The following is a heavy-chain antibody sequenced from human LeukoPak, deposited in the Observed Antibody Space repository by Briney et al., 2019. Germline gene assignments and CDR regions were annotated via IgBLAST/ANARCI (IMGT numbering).Heavy chain of an antibody. D-gene: IGHD6-13*01. V-gene: IGHV1-69*04. CDR2: IISILGIA. Sequence: ASVKVSCKASGGTXSSYAISWVRQAPGQGLEWMGRIISILGIANYAQKFQGRVTITADKSTSTAYMELSSLRSEDTAVYYCAREFTREKPGIAAAGRGIWFDPWGQGTLVTVSS. J-gene: IGHJ5*02. CDR1: GGTXSSYA. CDR3: AREFTREKPGIAAAGRGIWFDP.